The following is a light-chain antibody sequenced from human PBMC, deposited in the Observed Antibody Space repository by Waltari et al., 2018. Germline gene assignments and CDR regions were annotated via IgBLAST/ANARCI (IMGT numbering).Light chain of an antibody. CDR3: LQYNNWPYT. CDR2: GAS. J-gene: IGKJ2*01. CDR1: QNIGTS. Sequence: EIEMTQSPASLSVSPGETAILTCRASQNIGTSLSWFQLRPGRAPRHLIYGASTRATGLPARFSASGSGTEFSLTISSLQSDDFAVYYCLQYNNWPYTFGQGTRLEIK. V-gene: IGKV3-15*01.